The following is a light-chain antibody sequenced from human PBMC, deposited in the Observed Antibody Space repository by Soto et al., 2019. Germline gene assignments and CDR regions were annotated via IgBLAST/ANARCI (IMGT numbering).Light chain of an antibody. CDR1: HYIGNN. CDR2: YAS. J-gene: IGKJ4*01. CDR3: QPFYNWPVT. V-gene: IGKV3-15*01. Sequence: VVLTQSPATLSVSPGETATFSCRASHYIGNNLAWYQHKPGQSPRLLISYASSAATGIPRRFSGSGSGTEFALPISSLQSEDSAVYYCQPFYNWPVTFGGGTKVEL.